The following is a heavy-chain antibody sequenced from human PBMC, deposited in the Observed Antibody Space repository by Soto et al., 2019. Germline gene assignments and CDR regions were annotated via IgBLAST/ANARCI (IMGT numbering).Heavy chain of an antibody. V-gene: IGHV3-7*01. J-gene: IGHJ4*02. CDR2: IKQDGSEK. Sequence: LRLSCAASGFTFSSYWMNWVRQAPGKGLEWVANIKQDGSEKFFVDSVKGRFTISRDNAKNSLYLQMNSLRAEDTAVYYCATSRTFDYWGQGTLVTVSS. D-gene: IGHD6-13*01. CDR1: GFTFSSYW. CDR3: ATSRTFDY.